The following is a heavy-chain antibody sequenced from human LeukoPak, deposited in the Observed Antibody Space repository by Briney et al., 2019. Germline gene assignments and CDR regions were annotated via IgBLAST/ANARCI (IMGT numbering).Heavy chain of an antibody. D-gene: IGHD3-9*01. CDR1: GGSIDSYTYY. V-gene: IGHV4-39*07. CDR2: VYYTGSI. CDR3: ARDGFDAHGKSYYYYMDV. Sequence: SETLSLTCTVSGGSIDSYTYYWAWIRQPPGKGLEWIGSVYYTGSIYYNPSLKSRVTISVDTSKNQFYLKLTPVTAAETAVYYCARDGFDAHGKSYYYYMDVWGKGTTVTVSS. J-gene: IGHJ6*03.